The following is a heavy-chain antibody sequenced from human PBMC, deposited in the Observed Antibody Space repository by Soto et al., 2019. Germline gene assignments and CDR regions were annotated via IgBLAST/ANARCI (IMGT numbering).Heavy chain of an antibody. V-gene: IGHV4-59*01. J-gene: IGHJ6*02. CDR3: ASSNIAAAGFYYYGMDV. D-gene: IGHD6-13*01. CDR2: IYYSGST. CDR1: GGSISSYY. Sequence: QVQLQESGPGLVKPSETLSLTCTVSGGSISSYYWRWIRQPPGKGLEWIGYIYYSGSTNYNPSLKCRVTISVDTSKNQFSLKLSSVTAADTAVYYCASSNIAAAGFYYYGMDVWGRGTTVTVSS.